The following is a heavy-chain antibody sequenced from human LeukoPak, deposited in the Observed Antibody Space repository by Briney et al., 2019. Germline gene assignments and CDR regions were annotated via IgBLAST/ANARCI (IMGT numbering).Heavy chain of an antibody. CDR2: ISLDGRTT. Sequence: GGSLRLSCVASGFTFSDYWMHWARQAPGKGLVWVSHISLDGRTTSYAGSVKGRFTISRDNTKNTLFLQMNSLRAEDTAVYYCARDPRIATRPSDYWGQGTLVTVSS. CDR3: ARDPRIATRPSDY. CDR1: GFTFSDYW. V-gene: IGHV3-74*01. J-gene: IGHJ4*02. D-gene: IGHD6-6*01.